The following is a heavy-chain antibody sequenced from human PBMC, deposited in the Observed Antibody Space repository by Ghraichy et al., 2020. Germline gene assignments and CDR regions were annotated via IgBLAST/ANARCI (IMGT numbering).Heavy chain of an antibody. CDR2: IYYSGST. D-gene: IGHD2-2*01. CDR1: GGSISSSSYY. Sequence: SETLSLTCTVSGGSISSSSYYWGWIRQPPGKGLEWIGSIYYSGSTYYNPSLKSRVTISVDTSKNQFSLKLSSVTAADTAVYYCARENGGVVPAAKPFDYWGQGTLVTVSS. V-gene: IGHV4-39*07. J-gene: IGHJ4*02. CDR3: ARENGGVVPAAKPFDY.